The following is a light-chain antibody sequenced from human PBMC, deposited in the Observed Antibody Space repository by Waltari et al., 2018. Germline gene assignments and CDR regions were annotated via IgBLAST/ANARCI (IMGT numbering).Light chain of an antibody. CDR2: WAS. CDR1: QSVLYSSDSKNY. CDR3: QQYYTTPFT. Sequence: DIVMTQSPDSLTVSLGQRATLNCTSSQSVLYSSDSKNYLAWYQQIPGQPPKLLIYWASTREPGVPDRFSGSGSGTDFTLTISSLQAEDVAVYYCQQYYTTPFTFGQGTKLEIK. J-gene: IGKJ2*01. V-gene: IGKV4-1*01.